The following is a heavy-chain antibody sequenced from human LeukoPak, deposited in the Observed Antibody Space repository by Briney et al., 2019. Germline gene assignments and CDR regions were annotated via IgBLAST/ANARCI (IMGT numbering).Heavy chain of an antibody. V-gene: IGHV3-23*01. J-gene: IGHJ4*02. Sequence: PGGSLRLSCTASGFTFRSFGMHWVRQAPGKGLEWVSAISGSGGSTYYADSVKGRFTISRDNSKNTLYLQMNSLRAEDTAVYYCVGDGYNYGYWGQGTLVTVSS. CDR1: GFTFRSFG. CDR2: ISGSGGST. D-gene: IGHD5-24*01. CDR3: VGDGYNYGY.